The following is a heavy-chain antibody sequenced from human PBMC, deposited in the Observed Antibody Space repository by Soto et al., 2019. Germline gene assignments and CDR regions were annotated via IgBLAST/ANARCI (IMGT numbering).Heavy chain of an antibody. CDR1: GGSISSGGYY. CDR3: ASRNSYGYTYGMDV. Sequence: QVQLQESGPGLVKPSQTLSLTCTVSGGSISSGGYYWSWIRQHPGKALEWIGYIYYSGSTYYNPSLKSRVNISVDPSKNQVSLKLSSVTAADTAVYYCASRNSYGYTYGMDVLGQGTTVTVSS. CDR2: IYYSGST. D-gene: IGHD5-18*01. J-gene: IGHJ6*02. V-gene: IGHV4-31*03.